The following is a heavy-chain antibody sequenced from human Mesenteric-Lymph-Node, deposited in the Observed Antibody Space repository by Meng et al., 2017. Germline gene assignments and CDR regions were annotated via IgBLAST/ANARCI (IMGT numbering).Heavy chain of an antibody. CDR1: GFTFSSYE. D-gene: IGHD6-6*01. J-gene: IGHJ3*02. CDR2: IDSGGSSI. V-gene: IGHV3-48*03. CDR3: AREDHDYSSSSDAFDI. Sequence: LTGAASGFTFSSYEMNWVRQAPGKGLEWISYIDSGGSSIYYADSVKGRFTISRDNAKNSLFLQMNSLRAEDTAVYYCAREDHDYSSSSDAFDIWGQGTMVTVSS.